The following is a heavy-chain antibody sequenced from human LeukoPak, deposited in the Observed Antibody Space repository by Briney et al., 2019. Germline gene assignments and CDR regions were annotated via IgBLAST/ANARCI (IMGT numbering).Heavy chain of an antibody. Sequence: ASVKVSCKASGYTFTDYSMHWVRQAPGQRLEWMGWINTDNGNTKYSQRFQGRVTITRDISASTAYMELSRLRSEDTAVFYCARGSSSWYFDYWGQGTLVTVSS. V-gene: IGHV1-3*04. J-gene: IGHJ4*02. CDR2: INTDNGNT. CDR1: GYTFTDYS. D-gene: IGHD6-13*01. CDR3: ARGSSSWYFDY.